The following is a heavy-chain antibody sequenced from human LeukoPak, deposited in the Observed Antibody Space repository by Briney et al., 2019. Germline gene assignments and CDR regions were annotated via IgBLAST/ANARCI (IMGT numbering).Heavy chain of an antibody. CDR2: IYTSGST. V-gene: IGHV4-4*07. CDR3: AREGLCSGGSCYRPFFDY. D-gene: IGHD2-15*01. J-gene: IGHJ4*02. CDR1: GGSISSYY. Sequence: SETLSLTCTVSGGSISSYYWSWIRQPAGKGLEWIGRIYTSGSTNYNPSLKSRVTMSVDTSKNQFSLKLSSVTAADTAAYYCAREGLCSGGSCYRPFFDYWGQGTLVTVSS.